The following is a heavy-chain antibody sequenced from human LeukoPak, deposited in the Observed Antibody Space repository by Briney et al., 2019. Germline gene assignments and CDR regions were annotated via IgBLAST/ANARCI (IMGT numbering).Heavy chain of an antibody. V-gene: IGHV1-69*05. CDR2: IIPIFGTA. CDR1: GGTFSSYA. D-gene: IGHD6-13*01. J-gene: IGHJ4*02. CDR3: ARDTSWPTPIAAAGSAFVLPDY. Sequence: GASVKVSCKASGGTFSSYAISWVRQAPGQGLEWMGRIIPIFGTANYAQKFQGRVTITTDESTSTAYMELSSLRSEDTAVYYCARDTSWPTPIAAAGSAFVLPDYWGQGTLVTVSS.